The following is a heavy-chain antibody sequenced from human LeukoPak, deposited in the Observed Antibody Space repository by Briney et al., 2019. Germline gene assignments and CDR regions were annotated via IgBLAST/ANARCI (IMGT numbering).Heavy chain of an antibody. CDR1: GFTFSSYE. CDR3: AKERAMVRGTPGHFDY. J-gene: IGHJ4*02. CDR2: ISGSGGST. D-gene: IGHD3-10*01. V-gene: IGHV3-23*01. Sequence: GGSLRLSCAASGFTFSSYEMNWVRQAPGKGLEWVSAISGSGGSTYYADSVKGRFTISRDNSKNTLYLQMNSLRAEDTAVYYCAKERAMVRGTPGHFDYWGQGTLVTVSS.